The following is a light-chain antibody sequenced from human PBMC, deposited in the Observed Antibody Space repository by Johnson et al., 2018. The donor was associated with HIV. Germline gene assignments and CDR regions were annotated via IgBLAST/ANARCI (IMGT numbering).Light chain of an antibody. CDR3: GTWDSSLSAFV. CDR2: END. Sequence: QSVLTQPPSVSAAPGQKVTISCSGSSSNIGNHYVSWYQHLPGTAPKLLIYENDKRPSGIPDRFSGSKSGTSATLGITGLQTGDEADYYCGTWDSSLSAFVCGTGTKVTVL. V-gene: IGLV1-51*02. CDR1: SSNIGNHY. J-gene: IGLJ1*01.